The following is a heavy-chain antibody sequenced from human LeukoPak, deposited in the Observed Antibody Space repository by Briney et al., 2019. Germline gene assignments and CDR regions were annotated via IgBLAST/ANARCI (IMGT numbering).Heavy chain of an antibody. Sequence: GGSLRLSCAASGFTLSTYVMGWVGQALEKGLEWISSISSSGTNTYYADSVRGRFTISRDNSKNTLYLQINSLRADDTAVYYCAAKRNEGDYYWGQGALITVSS. CDR2: ISSSGTNT. D-gene: IGHD2-21*02. V-gene: IGHV3-23*01. CDR1: GFTLSTYV. CDR3: AAKRNEGDYY. J-gene: IGHJ4*02.